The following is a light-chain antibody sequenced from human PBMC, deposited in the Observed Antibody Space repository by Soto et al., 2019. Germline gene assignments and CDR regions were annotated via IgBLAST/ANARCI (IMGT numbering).Light chain of an antibody. CDR3: QQYNSYPWT. J-gene: IGKJ1*01. CDR1: QSISSS. V-gene: IGKV1-5*01. Sequence: DIEMTQSPATLAASVGDRVTITCRASQSISSSLAWYQQKPGKAPKLLIYDASNLESGVPSIFSGSGSGTEFTLTISSLQPDDFATYYCQQYNSYPWTFGQGTKVDI. CDR2: DAS.